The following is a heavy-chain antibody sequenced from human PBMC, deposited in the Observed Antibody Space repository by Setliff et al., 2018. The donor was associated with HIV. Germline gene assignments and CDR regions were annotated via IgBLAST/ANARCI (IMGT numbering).Heavy chain of an antibody. V-gene: IGHV4-61*09. J-gene: IGHJ4*02. CDR2: IFTSGST. CDR1: GDSINSGSYY. Sequence: PSETLSLTCTVSGDSINSGSYYWSWIRQPAGEGLEWIGHIFTSGSTTYNPSLKSRVSISLDTSKNQFSLKVDSATATDTAMYFCARVSSSYYFLGAFDSWGQGTLVTVSS. D-gene: IGHD2-15*01. CDR3: ARVSSSYYFLGAFDS.